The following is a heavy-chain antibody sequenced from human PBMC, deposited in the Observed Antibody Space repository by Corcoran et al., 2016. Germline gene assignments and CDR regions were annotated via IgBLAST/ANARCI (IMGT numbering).Heavy chain of an antibody. CDR1: GYTFTSYG. D-gene: IGHD6-19*01. Sequence: QVQLVQSGAEVKKPGASVKVSCKASGYTFTSYGISWVRQAPGQGLEWMGWISAYNGNTNYAQKLQGRVTMNTDTSTSTAYMELRSRRCDDTAVYYCARDRWIAVTGTGWFDPWGQGTLVTVSS. CDR3: ARDRWIAVTGTGWFDP. CDR2: ISAYNGNT. J-gene: IGHJ5*02. V-gene: IGHV1-18*01.